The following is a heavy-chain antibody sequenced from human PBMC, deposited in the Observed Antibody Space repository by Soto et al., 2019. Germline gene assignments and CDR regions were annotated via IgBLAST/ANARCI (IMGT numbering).Heavy chain of an antibody. CDR1: GGSISSYY. CDR3: VRSKTGELSPIGY. D-gene: IGHD3-16*02. Sequence: VQLQESGPGLVKASETLSLTCTVSGGSISSYYWSWIRQPPGKGLEWIGYIYYSGSTKYNPSLKSRVTISVDTSKNQFSLKLSSVTAADTAVYYCVRSKTGELSPIGYWGQGTPVTVSS. V-gene: IGHV4-59*01. CDR2: IYYSGST. J-gene: IGHJ4*02.